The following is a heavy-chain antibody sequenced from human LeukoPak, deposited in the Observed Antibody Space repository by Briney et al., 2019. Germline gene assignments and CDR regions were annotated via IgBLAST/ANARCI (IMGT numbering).Heavy chain of an antibody. Sequence: GGSLRLSCAASGFTFSSYAMSWVRQAPGKGQEWVSAISGSGGSTYYADSVKGRFTISRDNSKNTLYLQMNSLSTEDTAVYYCAKDVRPGGTYFDYWGQGTLVTVSS. V-gene: IGHV3-23*01. CDR2: ISGSGGST. J-gene: IGHJ4*02. D-gene: IGHD1-1*01. CDR1: GFTFSSYA. CDR3: AKDVRPGGTYFDY.